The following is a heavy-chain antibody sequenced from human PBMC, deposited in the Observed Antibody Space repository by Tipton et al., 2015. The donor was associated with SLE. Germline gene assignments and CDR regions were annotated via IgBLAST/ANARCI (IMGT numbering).Heavy chain of an antibody. Sequence: LRLSCAVYGGSFSGYYWSWIRQPPGKGLEWIGYIYTSGSTNYNPSLKSRVTISVDTSRNQFSLKLSSVTAADTAVYYCARGDGYNFDYWGQGTLVTVSS. CDR2: IYTSGST. CDR3: ARGDGYNFDY. D-gene: IGHD5-24*01. V-gene: IGHV4-4*09. CDR1: GGSFSGYY. J-gene: IGHJ4*02.